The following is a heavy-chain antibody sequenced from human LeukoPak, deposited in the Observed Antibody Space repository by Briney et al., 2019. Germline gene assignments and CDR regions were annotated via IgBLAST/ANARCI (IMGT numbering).Heavy chain of an antibody. CDR1: GFTFSDYS. CDR2: VNTVSSYI. J-gene: IGHJ4*02. CDR3: ARLRRNSDRSDFFYYYDH. D-gene: IGHD3-22*01. Sequence: GGSLRLSCAASGFTFSDYSMNWVRQAPGKGLEWVASVNTVSSYIYYADSMRGRFTISGDNAKNSLFLQMNSLRAEDTAVYYCARLRRNSDRSDFFYYYDHWGQGTLVTVSS. V-gene: IGHV3-21*01.